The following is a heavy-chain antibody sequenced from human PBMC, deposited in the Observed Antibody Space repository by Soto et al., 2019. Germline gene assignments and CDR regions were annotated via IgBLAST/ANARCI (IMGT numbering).Heavy chain of an antibody. V-gene: IGHV3-9*01. CDR2: ISWNSGSI. Sequence: EVQLVESGGGLVQPGRSLRLSCAASGFTFDDYGMYWVRQAPGKGLEWVSGISWNSGSIGYADSVKGRFTISRDNAKNSLYLQMNSLRTEDTALYYCAKDIGVAVAGTGGASDIWGQGTMVTVSS. J-gene: IGHJ3*02. CDR3: AKDIGVAVAGTGGASDI. D-gene: IGHD6-19*01. CDR1: GFTFDDYG.